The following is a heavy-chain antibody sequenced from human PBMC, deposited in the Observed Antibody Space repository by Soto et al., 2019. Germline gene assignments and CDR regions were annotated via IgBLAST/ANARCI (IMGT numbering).Heavy chain of an antibody. V-gene: IGHV3-48*03. CDR3: ARELLSYYYYYGMDV. Sequence: LRLSCAASGFTFSSYEMNWVRQAPGKGLEWVSYISSSGSTIYYADSVKGRFTISRDNAKNSLYLQMNSLRAEDTAVYYCARELLSYYYYYGMDVWGQGTTVTVSS. CDR1: GFTFSSYE. J-gene: IGHJ6*02. CDR2: ISSSGSTI. D-gene: IGHD3-10*01.